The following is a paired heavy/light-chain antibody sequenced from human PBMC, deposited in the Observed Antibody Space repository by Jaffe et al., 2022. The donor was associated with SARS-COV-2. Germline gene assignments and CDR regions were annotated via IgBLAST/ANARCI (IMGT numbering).Heavy chain of an antibody. V-gene: IGHV4-39*01. D-gene: IGHD1-7*01. CDR1: GGSISRSDCY. J-gene: IGHJ4*02. CDR3: ARRSGAKTTRNPFEH. CDR2: IYYSGNT. Sequence: QLQLQESGPGLVKPSETLSLTCTVSGGSISRSDCYWGWIRQPPGKGLEWIGSIYYSGNTDYTPSLKSRLTMSVDTSKNQFSLKLSSVTAADTAVYYCARRSGAKTTRNPFEHWGQGTLVTVSS.
Light chain of an antibody. V-gene: IGKV4-1*01. CDR3: HQYCNLPWT. CDR2: WAS. Sequence: DIVMTQSPDSLAVSLGERATINCKSSQSVLYSSNNKNYLAWYQQKPGQPPKLLIYWASTRESGVPDRFSGNGSGTDFTLTISSLQAEDVAVYFCHQYCNLPWTFGQGTKVEIK. J-gene: IGKJ1*01. CDR1: QSVLYSSNNKNY.